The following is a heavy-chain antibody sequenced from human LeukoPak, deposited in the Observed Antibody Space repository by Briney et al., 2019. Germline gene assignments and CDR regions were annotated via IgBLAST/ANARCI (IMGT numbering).Heavy chain of an antibody. Sequence: ASVTVSCKASGYTFTSYDINWVRQATGQGLEWMGWMNPNSGNTGYAQKFQGRVTMTRNTSISTAYMGLSSLRSEDTAVYYCARGRSQQQKVYAWGYWGQGTLVTVSS. CDR1: GYTFTSYD. D-gene: IGHD2-8*01. CDR3: ARGRSQQQKVYAWGY. CDR2: MNPNSGNT. V-gene: IGHV1-8*01. J-gene: IGHJ4*02.